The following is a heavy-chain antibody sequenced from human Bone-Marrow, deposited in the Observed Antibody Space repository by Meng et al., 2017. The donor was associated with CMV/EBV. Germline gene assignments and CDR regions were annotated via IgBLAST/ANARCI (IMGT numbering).Heavy chain of an antibody. CDR3: ARDFLYDDFWSGYFSYYGMDV. CDR1: GYTFTSYG. CDR2: ISAYNGNT. J-gene: IGHJ6*02. Sequence: SVKVSCKASGYTFTSYGISWVRQAPGQGLEWMGWISAYNGNTNYAQKLQGRVTMTTDTSASTAYMELRSLRSDDTAVYYCARDFLYDDFWSGYFSYYGMDVWGQGTTVTVSS. D-gene: IGHD3-3*01. V-gene: IGHV1-18*01.